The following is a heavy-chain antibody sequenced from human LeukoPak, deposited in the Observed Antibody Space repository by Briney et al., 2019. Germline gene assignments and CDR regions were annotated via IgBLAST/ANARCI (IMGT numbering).Heavy chain of an antibody. Sequence: SETLSLTCTVSGGSISSYYWSWIRQPPGKGLEWIGYIYYSVSTNYNPSLKSRVTISVDTSKNQFSLKLSSVTAADTAVYYCARHAPVAGTRGWFDPWGQGTLVTVSS. D-gene: IGHD6-19*01. V-gene: IGHV4-59*08. CDR3: ARHAPVAGTRGWFDP. CDR1: GGSISSYY. J-gene: IGHJ5*02. CDR2: IYYSVST.